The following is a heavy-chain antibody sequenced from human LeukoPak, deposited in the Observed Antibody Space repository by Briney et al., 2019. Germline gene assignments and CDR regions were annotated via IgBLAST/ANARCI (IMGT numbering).Heavy chain of an antibody. Sequence: ASVTVSFKASGYTFTIYYMHWVRQAPGQGLEWMGIINPSGGSTSYAQKFQGRVTMTRDTSTSTVYMELSSLRSEDTAVYYCARDFRGSLWYSSSPGSYYFDYWGQGTLVTVSS. CDR3: ARDFRGSLWYSSSPGSYYFDY. CDR1: GYTFTIYY. V-gene: IGHV1-46*01. J-gene: IGHJ4*02. D-gene: IGHD6-6*01. CDR2: INPSGGST.